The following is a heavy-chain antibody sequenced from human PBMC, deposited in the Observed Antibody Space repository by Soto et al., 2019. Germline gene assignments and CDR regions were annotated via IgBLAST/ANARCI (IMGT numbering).Heavy chain of an antibody. D-gene: IGHD3-16*01. Sequence: ASVKVSCKASGYIFSDHCIHWVRQAPGRRPEWLGWFNPGSGRTNFAQKFRDRVTLTGDTSITTVYMELTSLTSDDMAVYSCARDKGKGGDLPYDYWGQGTLVTVSS. CDR1: GYIFSDHC. J-gene: IGHJ4*02. CDR3: ARDKGKGGDLPYDY. V-gene: IGHV1-2*02. CDR2: FNPGSGRT.